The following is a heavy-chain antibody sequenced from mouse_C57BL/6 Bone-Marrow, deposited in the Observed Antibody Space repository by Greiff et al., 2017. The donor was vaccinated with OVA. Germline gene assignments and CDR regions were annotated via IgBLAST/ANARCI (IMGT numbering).Heavy chain of an antibody. CDR1: GFTFSSYA. D-gene: IGHD1-1*01. J-gene: IGHJ2*01. Sequence: EVMLVESGEGLVKPGGSLTLSCAASGFTFSSYAMSWVRQTPEKRLEWVAYISSGGDYIYYADTVKGRFTISRDNARNTLYLQMSSLKSEDTAMYYCTRDYYGSSYGYFDYWGQGTTLTVSS. V-gene: IGHV5-9-1*02. CDR3: TRDYYGSSYGYFDY. CDR2: ISSGGDYI.